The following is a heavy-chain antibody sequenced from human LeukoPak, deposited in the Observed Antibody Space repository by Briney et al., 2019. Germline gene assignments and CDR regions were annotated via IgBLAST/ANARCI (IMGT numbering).Heavy chain of an antibody. Sequence: PGGSLRLSCAASGFTFSSYSMNWVRQAPGKGLEWVSYISPSSSTIYYADSVKGRFTISRDNAKNSLYLQMNSLRAEDTAVYYCAREDHSNYNYWGQGTLVTVSS. D-gene: IGHD4-11*01. CDR1: GFTFSSYS. J-gene: IGHJ4*02. V-gene: IGHV3-48*04. CDR3: AREDHSNYNY. CDR2: ISPSSSTI.